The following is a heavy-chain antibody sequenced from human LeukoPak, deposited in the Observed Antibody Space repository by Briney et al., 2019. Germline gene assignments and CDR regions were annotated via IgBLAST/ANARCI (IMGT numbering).Heavy chain of an antibody. Sequence: PGGSLRLSCAASGFTFSSYGMHWVRQAPGKGLEWVAFVRYDGSNKYYADSVKGRFTISRDNSKNTLYLQMNSLRAEDTAVYYCARDHSHLVVVIAYVFDIWGQGTMVTVSS. CDR2: VRYDGSNK. V-gene: IGHV3-30*02. CDR1: GFTFSSYG. J-gene: IGHJ3*02. CDR3: ARDHSHLVVVIAYVFDI. D-gene: IGHD2-21*01.